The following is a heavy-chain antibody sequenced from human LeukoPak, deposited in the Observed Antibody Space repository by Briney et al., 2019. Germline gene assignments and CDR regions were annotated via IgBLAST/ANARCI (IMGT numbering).Heavy chain of an antibody. V-gene: IGHV4-39*07. Sequence: SETLSLTCTVSGGSISSSSYYWGWIRQPPGKGLEWIGSIYYSGSTYYNPSLKSRVTISVDTSKNQFSLKLSSVTAADTAVYYCARGPDYDILTGYFTPNMRYYYMDVWGKGTTVTVSS. CDR1: GGSISSSSYY. D-gene: IGHD3-9*01. CDR2: IYYSGST. CDR3: ARGPDYDILTGYFTPNMRYYYMDV. J-gene: IGHJ6*03.